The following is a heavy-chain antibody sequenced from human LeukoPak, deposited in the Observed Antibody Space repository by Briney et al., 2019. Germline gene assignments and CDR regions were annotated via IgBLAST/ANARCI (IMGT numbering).Heavy chain of an antibody. V-gene: IGHV3-23*01. D-gene: IGHD3-10*01. J-gene: IGHJ6*02. Sequence: GGSLRLSCAVSGITLSNYGMSWVRQAPGKGLEWVAGISGSGGSTYYADSVKGRFTISRDNSKNTLYLQMNSLRAEDTAVYYCAKEASRAYYYGSGMDVWGQGTTVTVSS. CDR2: ISGSGGST. CDR1: GITLSNYG. CDR3: AKEASRAYYYGSGMDV.